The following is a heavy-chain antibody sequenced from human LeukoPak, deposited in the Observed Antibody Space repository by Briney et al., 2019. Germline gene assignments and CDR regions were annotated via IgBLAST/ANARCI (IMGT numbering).Heavy chain of an antibody. V-gene: IGHV3-74*01. D-gene: IGHD1-26*01. CDR2: INSDGSST. Sequence: PGGSLRLSCAASGFTFSSYWMHWVRQAPGKGLVWVSRINSDGSSTSYADSVKGRFTISRDNAKSTLYLQMDSLRAEDTAMYYCARGTGSYYSLGYWGQGTLVTVSS. CDR1: GFTFSSYW. J-gene: IGHJ4*02. CDR3: ARGTGSYYSLGY.